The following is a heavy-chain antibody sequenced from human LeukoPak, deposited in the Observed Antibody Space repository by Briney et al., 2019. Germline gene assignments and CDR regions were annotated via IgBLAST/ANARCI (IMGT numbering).Heavy chain of an antibody. V-gene: IGHV1-2*02. CDR2: INPNSSVA. CDR1: GYTFTGYY. CDR3: ARERGGNSPFDS. J-gene: IGHJ4*02. Sequence: GASVKVSCTTSGYTFTGYYMHWVRQAPGQGLEWMGWINPNSSVANYAQRFQGRVTMTTDTSISAAYMELRWLTSDDTAVYYCARERGGNSPFDSWGQGTLVTVSS. D-gene: IGHD4-23*01.